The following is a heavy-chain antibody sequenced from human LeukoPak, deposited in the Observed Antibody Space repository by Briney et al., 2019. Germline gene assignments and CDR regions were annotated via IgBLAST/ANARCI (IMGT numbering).Heavy chain of an antibody. Sequence: ASVXVSCKASGYTFINYYMHWVRQAPGQGLEWMGIINPSGGGTSYAQKFQGRVTVTRDTSTSTVYMELSSLGSEDTAVYYCARSGLIFGLVIETHFDSWGQGTLVTVSS. CDR1: GYTFINYY. V-gene: IGHV1-46*01. CDR3: ARSGLIFGLVIETHFDS. D-gene: IGHD3/OR15-3a*01. CDR2: INPSGGGT. J-gene: IGHJ4*02.